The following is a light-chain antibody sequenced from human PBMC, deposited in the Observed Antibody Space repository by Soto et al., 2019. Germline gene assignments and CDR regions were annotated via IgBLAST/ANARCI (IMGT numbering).Light chain of an antibody. J-gene: IGLJ1*01. CDR3: SSFTTRTSYV. V-gene: IGLV2-14*03. CDR1: SSDVGAYDY. Sequence: QSALTQPASVSGSPGQSITISFTGTSSDVGAYDYVSWYQQHPGEVPKLMTFDVTDRPSGVSNRCSGSKSGNTASLTISGLQSEDEADYYCSSFTTRTSYVFGTGTKLTVL. CDR2: DVT.